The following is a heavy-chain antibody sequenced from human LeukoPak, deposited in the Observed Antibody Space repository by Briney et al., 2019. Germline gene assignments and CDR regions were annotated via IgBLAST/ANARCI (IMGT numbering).Heavy chain of an antibody. CDR3: AREGPWGSSGYFDY. V-gene: IGHV1-69*06. D-gene: IGHD3-10*01. CDR2: IIPIFGTA. Sequence: ASVKVSCKASGGTFSSHAISWVRQAPGQGLEWMGGIIPIFGTANYAQKFQGRVTITADKSTSTAYMELSSLRSEDTAVYYCAREGPWGSSGYFDYWGQGTLVTVSS. CDR1: GGTFSSHA. J-gene: IGHJ4*02.